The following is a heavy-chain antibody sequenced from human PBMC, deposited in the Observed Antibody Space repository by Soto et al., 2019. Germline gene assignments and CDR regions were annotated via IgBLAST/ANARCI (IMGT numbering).Heavy chain of an antibody. CDR3: ARHAPIVVVPAAIRGDYYYYYMDV. J-gene: IGHJ6*03. V-gene: IGHV4-59*08. D-gene: IGHD2-2*02. CDR1: GGSISSYD. Sequence: TLEILSLTCTVSGGSISSYDGSWIRQPPGKGLEWIGYIYYSGSTNYNPSLKSRVTISVDTSKNQFSLKLSSVTAADTAVYYCARHAPIVVVPAAIRGDYYYYYMDVWGKGTTVTVSS. CDR2: IYYSGST.